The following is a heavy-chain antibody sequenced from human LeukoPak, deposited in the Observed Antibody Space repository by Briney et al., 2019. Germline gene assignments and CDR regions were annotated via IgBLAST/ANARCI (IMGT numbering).Heavy chain of an antibody. CDR3: ARGRPHGNDY. Sequence: PGGSLRLSCAASGFTVNNNYMSWVRQAPGKGLEWVSVIYSGGNTYYADSVKGRFSISRDNAKNTLYLQMNSLRVEDTAVYYCARGRPHGNDYWGQGTLVTVSS. CDR2: IYSGGNT. CDR1: GFTVNNNY. J-gene: IGHJ4*02. V-gene: IGHV3-53*01. D-gene: IGHD4-23*01.